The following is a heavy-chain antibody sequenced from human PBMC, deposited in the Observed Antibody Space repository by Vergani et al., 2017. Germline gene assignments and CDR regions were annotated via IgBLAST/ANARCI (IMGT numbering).Heavy chain of an antibody. D-gene: IGHD6-13*01. CDR1: GGTFSSYA. CDR3: AGGGYSGSWYYYYYMDV. J-gene: IGHJ6*03. Sequence: QVQLVQSGAEVKKPGSSVKVSCKASGGTFSSYAISWVRQAPGQGLEWMGGIIPIFGTANYAQTFQGRVTMTADESTSTAYMELSSLRSEDTAVYYCAGGGYSGSWYYYYYMDVWGKGTTVTVSS. V-gene: IGHV1-69*01. CDR2: IIPIFGTA.